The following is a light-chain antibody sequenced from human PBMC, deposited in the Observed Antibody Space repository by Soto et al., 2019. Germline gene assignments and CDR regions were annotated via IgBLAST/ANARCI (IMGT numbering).Light chain of an antibody. Sequence: SSLTQPASVSGSPGQSITVSCTGTSSDVGGYNSVSWYQQHPGKPPKLIVYEVSNRPSGVSDRFSGSKSGNTASLTISGLQAEDEADYYCSSYTRTSSYVFGSGTKVTV. CDR1: SSDVGGYNS. CDR2: EVS. V-gene: IGLV2-14*03. J-gene: IGLJ1*01. CDR3: SSYTRTSSYV.